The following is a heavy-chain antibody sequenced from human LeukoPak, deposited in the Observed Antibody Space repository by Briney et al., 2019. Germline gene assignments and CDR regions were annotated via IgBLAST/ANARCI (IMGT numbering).Heavy chain of an antibody. D-gene: IGHD1-26*01. V-gene: IGHV4-61*02. CDR2: IYTSGST. CDR1: GGSISSGSYY. CDR3: ARGREWELLSF. Sequence: SETLSLTCTVSGGSISSGSYYWSWIRQPAGKGLEWIGRIYTSGSTNYNPSLKSRVTISVDTSKNQFSLKLSSVTAADTAVYYCARGREWELLSFWGQGTLVAVSS. J-gene: IGHJ4*02.